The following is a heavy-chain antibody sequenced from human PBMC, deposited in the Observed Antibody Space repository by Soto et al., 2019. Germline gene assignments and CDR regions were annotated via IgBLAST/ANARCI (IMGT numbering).Heavy chain of an antibody. Sequence: PSETLSLTCTVSGGSISSYYWSWIRQPPGKGLEWIGYIYYSGSTNYNPSLKSRVTISVDTSKNQFSLKLSSVTAADTAVYYCARGTGLLDYWGKGTLVTVSS. V-gene: IGHV4-59*01. CDR2: IYYSGST. CDR1: GGSISSYY. J-gene: IGHJ4*02. D-gene: IGHD2-15*01. CDR3: ARGTGLLDY.